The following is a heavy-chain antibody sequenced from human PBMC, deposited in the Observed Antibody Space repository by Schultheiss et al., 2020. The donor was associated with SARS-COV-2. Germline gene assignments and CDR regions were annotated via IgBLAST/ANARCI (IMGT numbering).Heavy chain of an antibody. J-gene: IGHJ6*02. CDR3: ARRGRFLAVSGDFYYGMDV. CDR1: GGSISSYY. CDR2: IYHSGST. Sequence: GSLRLSCTVSGGSISSYYWSWIRQPPGKGLEWIGEIYHSGSTNYNPSLKSRVTISVDTSKNQFSLKLSSVTAADTAVYYCARRGRFLAVSGDFYYGMDVWGRGTTVTVSS. D-gene: IGHD3-3*01. V-gene: IGHV4-59*12.